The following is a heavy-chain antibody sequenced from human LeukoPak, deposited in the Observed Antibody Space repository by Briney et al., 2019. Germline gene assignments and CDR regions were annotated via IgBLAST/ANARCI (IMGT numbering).Heavy chain of an antibody. V-gene: IGHV4-34*01. Sequence: SETLSLTCAVYGGSFSGYYWSWIRQPPGKGLEWIGEINHSGSTNYNPSLKSRVTISVDTSKNQFSLKLSSVTAADTAVYYCATGRRRAGSYSNAFYYYYYGMDVWGQGTTVTVSS. D-gene: IGHD1-26*01. CDR1: GGSFSGYY. J-gene: IGHJ6*02. CDR2: INHSGST. CDR3: ATGRRRAGSYSNAFYYYYYGMDV.